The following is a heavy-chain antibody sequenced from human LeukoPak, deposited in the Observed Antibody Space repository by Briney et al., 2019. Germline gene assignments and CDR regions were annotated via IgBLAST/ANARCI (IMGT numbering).Heavy chain of an antibody. V-gene: IGHV3-30*03. Sequence: GGSLRLSCAASGFTFSSYGMHWVRQAPGKGLEWVAVISYDGGNKYYADSVKGRFTISRDNAKNSLYLQMNSLRAEDTAVYYCARTITVTTVQYYFDYWGQGTLVTVSS. CDR1: GFTFSSYG. CDR3: ARTITVTTVQYYFDY. J-gene: IGHJ4*02. CDR2: ISYDGGNK. D-gene: IGHD4-11*01.